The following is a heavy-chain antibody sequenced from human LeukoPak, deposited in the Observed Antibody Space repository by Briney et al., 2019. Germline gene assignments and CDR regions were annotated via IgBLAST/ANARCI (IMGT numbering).Heavy chain of an antibody. V-gene: IGHV4-61*02. CDR1: GGAISSGGYY. CDR3: ARDGAPTLEWLLDYYWFDP. CDR2: INTSGST. D-gene: IGHD3-3*01. J-gene: IGHJ5*02. Sequence: SETLSLTCTVSGGAISSGGYYWSWIRQPAGRRLEWIGRINTSGSTNYNPSLKSRVTISVDTSKNQFSLKLSSVTAADTAVYYCARDGAPTLEWLLDYYWFDPWGQGALVTISS.